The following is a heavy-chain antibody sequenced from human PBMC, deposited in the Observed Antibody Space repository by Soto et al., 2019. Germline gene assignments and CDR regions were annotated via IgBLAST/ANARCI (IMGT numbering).Heavy chain of an antibody. J-gene: IGHJ4*02. D-gene: IGHD3-22*01. CDR2: MNPNSVNT. V-gene: IGHV1-8*01. CDR1: GYTFTSYD. Sequence: QVQLVQSGAEVKKPGASVKVSCKASGYTFTSYDINWVRQATGQRLEGMEWMNPNSVNTGYGQKFQGRVTMTRNTSQRTGYMELSSLRSQDTAVYYCARVGYYYDSSGYNLSFEYWSQGSLVTISS. CDR3: ARVGYYYDSSGYNLSFEY.